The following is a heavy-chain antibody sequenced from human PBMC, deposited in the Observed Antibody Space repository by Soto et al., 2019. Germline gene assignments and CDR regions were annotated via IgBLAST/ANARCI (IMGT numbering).Heavy chain of an antibody. CDR1: GFTSIGSA. J-gene: IGHJ4*02. CDR2: IRSKADGYET. V-gene: IGHV3-73*01. D-gene: IGHD6-19*01. CDR3: TREYSSGWPFDY. Sequence: EVQLVESGGGLVQPGGSLKLSCVASGFTSIGSALHWVRRASGKGLEWVGRIRSKADGYETTYVASVRGRFTISRDDSKNTAYLQMNSLKTEDTAGYYCTREYSSGWPFDYWGQGTLVTVSS.